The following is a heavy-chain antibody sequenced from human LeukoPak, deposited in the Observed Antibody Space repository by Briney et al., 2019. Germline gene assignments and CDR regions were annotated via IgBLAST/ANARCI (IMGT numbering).Heavy chain of an antibody. Sequence: SETLSLTCAVYGGSFSGYYWSWIRQPPGKGLEWIGETNHSGSTNYNPSLKSRVTISVDTSKNQFSLKLSSVTAADTAVYYCASSRAGTWSYFDYWGQGTLVTVSS. J-gene: IGHJ4*02. CDR1: GGSFSGYY. D-gene: IGHD3-10*01. V-gene: IGHV4-34*01. CDR3: ASSRAGTWSYFDY. CDR2: TNHSGST.